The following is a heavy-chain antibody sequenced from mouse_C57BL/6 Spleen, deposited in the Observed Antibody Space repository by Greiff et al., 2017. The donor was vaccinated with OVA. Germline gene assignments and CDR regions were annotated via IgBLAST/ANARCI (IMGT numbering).Heavy chain of an antibody. D-gene: IGHD1-1*01. Sequence: QVQLQQSGAELVRPGASVTLSCKASGYTFTDYEMHWVKQSPVHGLEWIGAIDPETGGTAYNQKFKGKAILTADKSSSTAYMELRSLTSEDSAVYYCTSDSTVVAKGDYWGQGTTLTVSS. CDR3: TSDSTVVAKGDY. CDR1: GYTFTDYE. J-gene: IGHJ2*01. V-gene: IGHV1-15*01. CDR2: IDPETGGT.